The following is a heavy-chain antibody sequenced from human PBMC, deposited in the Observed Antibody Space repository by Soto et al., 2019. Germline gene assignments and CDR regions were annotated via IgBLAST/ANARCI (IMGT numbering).Heavy chain of an antibody. CDR3: ARLGGYYPSLDP. V-gene: IGHV4-59*08. D-gene: IGHD3-22*01. CDR1: GGSISSYY. CDR2: IYYSGST. Sequence: QVQLQESGPGLVKPSETLSLTCTVSGGSISSYYWSWIRQPPGKGLEWIGYIYYSGSTNYNPSRTSRVTSSPDTSRNPSSLKLRSVTAPDTAVCYCARLGGYYPSLDPWGQGTLVTVAS. J-gene: IGHJ5*02.